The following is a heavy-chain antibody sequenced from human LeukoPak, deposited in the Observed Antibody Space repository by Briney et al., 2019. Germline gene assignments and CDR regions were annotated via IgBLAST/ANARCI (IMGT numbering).Heavy chain of an antibody. CDR2: IKFDGSEK. D-gene: IGHD3-10*01. CDR3: ARGGNTMVRGADDDY. J-gene: IGHJ4*02. V-gene: IGHV3-7*01. Sequence: PGGSLRLSCAASGFTFSNYWMSWVRQAPGKGLEWVANIKFDGSEKFYVDSVKGRFTISRDNAKNSLYLQMNSLRAEDTAVYYCARGGNTMVRGADDDYWGQGTLVTVSS. CDR1: GFTFSNYW.